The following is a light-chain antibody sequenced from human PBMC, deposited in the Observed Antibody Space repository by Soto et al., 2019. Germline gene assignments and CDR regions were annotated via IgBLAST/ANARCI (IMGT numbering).Light chain of an antibody. CDR3: QHRYNWLIT. CDR1: QSVSSY. J-gene: IGKJ5*01. V-gene: IGKV3-11*01. Sequence: EIVLTQSPANLSLSPGERATLSRRASQSVSSYLAWYQQKPGQAPRLLIYDASNRATGIPARFSGSGSGTDFTLTISSLEPEDFAVYYCQHRYNWLITFGQGTRLEIK. CDR2: DAS.